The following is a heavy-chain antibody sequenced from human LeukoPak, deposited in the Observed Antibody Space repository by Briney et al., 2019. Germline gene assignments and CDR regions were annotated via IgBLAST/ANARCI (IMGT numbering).Heavy chain of an antibody. CDR1: GGSFSGYS. J-gene: IGHJ4*01. D-gene: IGHD7-27*01. CDR2: IYYTGST. V-gene: IGHV4-34*01. CDR3: AGWGPYFDY. Sequence: SSETLSLTCAVYGGSFSGYSWRWNRQPPGKGLEWIGEIYYTGSTSYTPSLKSRVTMTFDKSKNLFSLKLTSVTAADTAVYYCAGWGPYFDYWGQGTLVTVSS.